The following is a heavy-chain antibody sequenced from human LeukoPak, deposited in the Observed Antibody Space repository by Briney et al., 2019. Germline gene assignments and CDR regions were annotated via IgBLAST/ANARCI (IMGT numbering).Heavy chain of an antibody. CDR1: GYTFTSYD. J-gene: IGHJ6*03. V-gene: IGHV1-8*03. D-gene: IGHD6-13*01. CDR3: ARVSRAAAGTPDAYYYYYMDV. CDR2: MNPNSGNT. Sequence: ASVKVSCKASGYTFTSYDINWVRQATGQGLEWMGWMNPNSGNTGYAQKFQGRVTVTRNTSISTAYMELSSLRSEDTAVYYCARVSRAAAGTPDAYYYYYMDVWGKGTTVTISS.